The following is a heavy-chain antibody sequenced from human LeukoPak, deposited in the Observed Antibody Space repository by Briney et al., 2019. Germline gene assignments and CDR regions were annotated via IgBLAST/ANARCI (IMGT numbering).Heavy chain of an antibody. D-gene: IGHD1-7*01. V-gene: IGHV5-51*01. CDR2: IYPGDSDT. CDR3: MRARHGNCYWDF. Sequence: GESLKISCKGSGYSFTSYWIGWVRQMPGKAPEWMGIIYPGDSDTRYSPSFQGRVTISADKSTSTANLQWSSLQASDTAMYYCMRARHGNCYWDFWGQGTLVTVSS. CDR1: GYSFTSYW. J-gene: IGHJ4*02.